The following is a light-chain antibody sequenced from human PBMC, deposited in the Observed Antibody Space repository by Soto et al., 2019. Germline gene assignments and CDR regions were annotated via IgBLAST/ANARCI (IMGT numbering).Light chain of an antibody. CDR2: EVS. CDR3: SSFTSSNAWV. J-gene: IGLJ3*02. CDR1: SGDVGTYNR. Sequence: QSVLTQPPSVSGSPGQSVTISCTGASGDVGTYNRVSWYQQPPGTAPKVIIYEVSYRPSGVPDRFSGSKSGKTTSLTISGLQAEDEADYYCSSFTSSNAWVFGGGTKVTVL. V-gene: IGLV2-18*02.